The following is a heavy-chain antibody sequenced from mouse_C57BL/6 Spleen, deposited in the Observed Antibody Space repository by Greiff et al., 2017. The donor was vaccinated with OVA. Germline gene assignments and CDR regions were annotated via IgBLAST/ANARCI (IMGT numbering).Heavy chain of an antibody. CDR1: GFTFSDYY. CDR3: AIDYYGSSYYGYFDV. D-gene: IGHD1-1*01. CDR2: INYDGSST. Sequence: DVKLQESEGGLVQPGSSMKLSCTASGFTFSDYYMAWVRQVPEKGLEWVANINYDGSSTYYLDSLKSRFIISRDNAKNILYLQMSSLKSVDTATYDCAIDYYGSSYYGYFDVWGTGTTVTVSS. J-gene: IGHJ1*03. V-gene: IGHV5-16*01.